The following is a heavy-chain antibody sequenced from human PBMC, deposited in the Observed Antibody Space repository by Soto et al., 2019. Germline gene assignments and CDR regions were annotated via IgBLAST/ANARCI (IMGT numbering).Heavy chain of an antibody. CDR3: AKGLSLGSSCYGFSAIDV. V-gene: IGHV3-9*01. CDR2: ISWNSGSI. CDR1: GFTFDDYA. Sequence: EVQLVESGGGLVQPGRSLRLSCAASGFTFDDYAMHWVRQAPGKGLEWVSGISWNSGSIGYADSVKGRFTISRDNAKNSLYLQMNSLRAEDTALYYCAKGLSLGSSCYGFSAIDVWGKGTMVTVSS. J-gene: IGHJ3*01. D-gene: IGHD6-13*01.